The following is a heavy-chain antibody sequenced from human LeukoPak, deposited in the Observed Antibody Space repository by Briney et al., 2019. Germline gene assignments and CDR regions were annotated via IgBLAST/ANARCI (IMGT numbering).Heavy chain of an antibody. Sequence: GGSLRLSCAASGFTFSSYGMHWVRQAPGKGLEWVAFIRYDGSNKYYADSVKGRFTISRDNSKNTLYLQMNSLRAEDTAVYYCTKAWDAYYYYYMDVWGKGTSVTVSS. CDR1: GFTFSSYG. V-gene: IGHV3-30*02. CDR2: IRYDGSNK. CDR3: TKAWDAYYYYYMDV. D-gene: IGHD1-26*01. J-gene: IGHJ6*03.